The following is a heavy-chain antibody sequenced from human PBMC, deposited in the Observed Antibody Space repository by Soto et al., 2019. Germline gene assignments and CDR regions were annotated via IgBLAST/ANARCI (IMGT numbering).Heavy chain of an antibody. Sequence: GGSLRLSCAASGLTFRSYWMHWVRQAPGKGLVWVSVIYSGGATHYAVSVKGRLIISRDKSKNTVDLQMNSLRAEDTAVYYCARDRFSGSYWPGRLLDFWGQGTLVTVSS. V-gene: IGHV3-66*01. CDR2: IYSGGAT. CDR3: ARDRFSGSYWPGRLLDF. CDR1: GLTFRSYW. J-gene: IGHJ4*02. D-gene: IGHD1-26*01.